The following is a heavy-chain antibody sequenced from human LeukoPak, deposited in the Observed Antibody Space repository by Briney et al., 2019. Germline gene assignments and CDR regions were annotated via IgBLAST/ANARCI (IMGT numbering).Heavy chain of an antibody. CDR2: IYYSGST. D-gene: IGHD6-19*01. V-gene: IGHV4-59*01. Sequence: SETLSLTCTVSGGSISSYYWSWIRQPPGKGLEWIGYIYYSGSTNYNPSLKSRVTISVDTSKNQFSLKLSSVTAADTAVYYCAREAQDSSGWFVDYWGQGTLVTVSS. J-gene: IGHJ4*02. CDR1: GGSISSYY. CDR3: AREAQDSSGWFVDY.